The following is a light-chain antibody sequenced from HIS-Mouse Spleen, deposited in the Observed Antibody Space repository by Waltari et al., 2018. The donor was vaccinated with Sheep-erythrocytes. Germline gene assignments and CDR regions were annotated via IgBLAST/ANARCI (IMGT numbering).Light chain of an antibody. V-gene: IGLV2-11*01. Sequence: QSALTPPRSVSGSPGQSVTISCTGPRRDVGGHNIVSWYQQHPGKAPKLMIYDVSKRPSGVPDRFSGSKSGNTASLTISGLQAEDEADYYCCSYAGSYNHVFATGTKVTVL. J-gene: IGLJ1*01. CDR2: DVS. CDR3: CSYAGSYNHV. CDR1: RRDVGGHNI.